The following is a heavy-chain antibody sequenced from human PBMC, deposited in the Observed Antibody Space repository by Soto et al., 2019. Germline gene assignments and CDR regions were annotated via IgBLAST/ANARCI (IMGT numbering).Heavy chain of an antibody. Sequence: GGSLRLSCAASGFTFSDAWVSWVRQAPGKGLDWVGRIKSKSDGGTTEYAAPVRGRFTISRDDSKNTLYLQMNSLKTEDTAVYYCTTDLWRIAVVVGSTGYFNPWGQGTPVTVSS. CDR3: TTDLWRIAVVVGSTGYFNP. V-gene: IGHV3-15*01. D-gene: IGHD2-15*01. CDR2: IKSKSDGGTT. CDR1: GFTFSDAW. J-gene: IGHJ5*02.